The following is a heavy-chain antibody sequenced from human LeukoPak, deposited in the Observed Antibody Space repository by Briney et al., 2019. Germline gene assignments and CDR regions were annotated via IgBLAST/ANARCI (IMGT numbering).Heavy chain of an antibody. J-gene: IGHJ6*02. V-gene: IGHV4-59*01. CDR2: ISNTGST. D-gene: IGHD2-2*01. Sequence: PSETLSLTCFVSDASITSYYWSWIRQPPGKGLEWIGFISNTGSTNYNPSLKSRVTISVDTSKNHFSLKLTSVTAADTAVYFCARDRLPSRYNGLDVWGQGTTVTVSS. CDR1: DASITSYY. CDR3: ARDRLPSRYNGLDV.